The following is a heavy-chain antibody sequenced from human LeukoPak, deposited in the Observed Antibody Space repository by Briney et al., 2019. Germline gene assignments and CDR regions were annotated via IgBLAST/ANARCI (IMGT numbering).Heavy chain of an antibody. CDR2: ISSSRSTI. CDR1: GFTFSSYS. D-gene: IGHD3-3*01. J-gene: IGHJ6*03. V-gene: IGHV3-48*01. Sequence: GGSLRLSCAVSGFTFSSYSMNGVRQAPGKGVEWVSYISSSRSTIYYADSVKGRFTISRDNAKNSLYMQMNSLRAEDTAVYYCARDGALRFLEWLAHTYYSMDVWGKGTPVTVSS. CDR3: ARDGALRFLEWLAHTYYSMDV.